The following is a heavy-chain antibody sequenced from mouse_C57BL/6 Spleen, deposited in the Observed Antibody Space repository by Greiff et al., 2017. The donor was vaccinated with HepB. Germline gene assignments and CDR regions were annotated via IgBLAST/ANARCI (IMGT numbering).Heavy chain of an antibody. V-gene: IGHV1-58*01. Sequence: VQLQQSGAELVRPGSSVKMSCKTSGYTFTSYGINWVKQRPGQGLEWIGYIYSGNGYTEYNEKFKGKATLTSDTSSSTAYMQLSSLTSEDSAIYFCARYLWLRRGYYFDYWGQGTTLTVSS. CDR1: GYTFTSYG. CDR3: ARYLWLRRGYYFDY. D-gene: IGHD2-2*01. CDR2: IYSGNGYT. J-gene: IGHJ2*01.